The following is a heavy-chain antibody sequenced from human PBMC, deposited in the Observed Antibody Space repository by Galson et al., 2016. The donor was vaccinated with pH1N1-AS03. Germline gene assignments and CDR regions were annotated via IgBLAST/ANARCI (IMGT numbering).Heavy chain of an antibody. CDR2: MNPNSDNT. J-gene: IGHJ3*02. D-gene: IGHD3-16*01. V-gene: IGHV1-8*01. CDR1: GYTFTSYD. Sequence: SVKVSCKASGYTFTSYDINWVRQATGQGLEWMGWMNPNSDNTGYAQKFQGRVTMTGNTSITTAYMELSSLKSEDTAVYYCARGLRLGHGAFDIWGQGTMVTVSS. CDR3: ARGLRLGHGAFDI.